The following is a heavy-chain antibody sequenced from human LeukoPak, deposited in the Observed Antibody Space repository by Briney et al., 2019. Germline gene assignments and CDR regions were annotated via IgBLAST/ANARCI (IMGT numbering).Heavy chain of an antibody. J-gene: IGHJ4*02. Sequence: SQTLSLTCAVSGGSISSDGYSWSWIRQPPGKGLEWIGYIFHSGSTFYNPSLQSRVTISVDRSNNQFSLKLSSVTAADTAVYYCARSVYCSGGNCHFDYWGQGTLVTVSS. D-gene: IGHD2-15*01. CDR2: IFHSGST. V-gene: IGHV4-30-2*01. CDR3: ARSVYCSGGNCHFDY. CDR1: GGSISSDGYS.